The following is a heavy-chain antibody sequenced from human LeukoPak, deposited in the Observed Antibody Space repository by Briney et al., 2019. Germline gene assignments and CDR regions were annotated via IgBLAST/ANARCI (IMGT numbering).Heavy chain of an antibody. D-gene: IGHD2-15*01. V-gene: IGHV3-30*04. J-gene: IGHJ4*02. CDR3: AKTLGYCSGGSCYSGVIDY. Sequence: PGRSLRLSCAASGFTFSSYAMHWVRQAPGKGLEWVAVISYDGSNKYYADSVKGRFTISRDNSKNTLYLQMNSLRAEDTAVYYCAKTLGYCSGGSCYSGVIDYWGRGTLVTVSS. CDR2: ISYDGSNK. CDR1: GFTFSSYA.